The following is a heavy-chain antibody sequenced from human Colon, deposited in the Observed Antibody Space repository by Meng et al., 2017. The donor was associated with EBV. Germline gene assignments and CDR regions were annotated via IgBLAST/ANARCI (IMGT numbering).Heavy chain of an antibody. CDR3: ARDGGVSHIP. CDR1: GTSISTSNW. CDR2: IYHNGQT. Sequence: HVLLEGSGAGLLKPSGTLSLTCAVSGTSISTSNWWSWIRQSPGEGLEWIGAIYHNGQTNYNPSLKSRVSMSVDESKNEFSLNLKSVTAADTAVYYCARDGGVSHIPWGQGVLVTVSS. D-gene: IGHD2-8*02. J-gene: IGHJ5*02. V-gene: IGHV4-4*02.